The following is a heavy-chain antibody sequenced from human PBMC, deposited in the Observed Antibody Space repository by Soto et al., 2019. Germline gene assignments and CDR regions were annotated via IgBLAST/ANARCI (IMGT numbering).Heavy chain of an antibody. CDR1: GFTFSSYW. D-gene: IGHD6-19*01. Sequence: GGSLRLSCAASGFTFSSYWMSWVRQAPGKGLEWVANIKQDGSEKYYVDSVKGRFTISRDNAKNSLYLQMNSLRAEDTAVYYCARDRVIAVAGGYYYYGMDVWGQGTTVTVSS. CDR3: ARDRVIAVAGGYYYYGMDV. J-gene: IGHJ6*02. V-gene: IGHV3-7*01. CDR2: IKQDGSEK.